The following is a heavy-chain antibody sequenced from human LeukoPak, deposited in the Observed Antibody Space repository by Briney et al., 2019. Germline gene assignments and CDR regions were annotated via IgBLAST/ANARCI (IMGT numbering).Heavy chain of an antibody. J-gene: IGHJ4*02. CDR1: GDSFTSYG. CDR3: ARVRITQDDYGDY. V-gene: IGHV1-18*01. D-gene: IGHD2-15*01. CDR2: ISAYNGNT. Sequence: GESLKISCKGSGDSFTSYGISWVRQAPGQGLEWMGWISAYNGNTNYAQKLQGRVTMTTDTSTSTAYMELRSLRSDDTAVYYCARVRITQDDYGDYWGQGTLVTVSS.